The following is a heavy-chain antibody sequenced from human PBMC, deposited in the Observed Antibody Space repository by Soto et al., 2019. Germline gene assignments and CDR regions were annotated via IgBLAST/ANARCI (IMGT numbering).Heavy chain of an antibody. D-gene: IGHD2-15*01. CDR3: ARDGYCSGGSCYSVPVFDY. J-gene: IGHJ4*02. CDR2: IWYDGSNK. V-gene: IGHV3-33*01. Sequence: QVQLVESGGGVVQPGRSLRLSCAASGFTFSSYGMHWVRQAPGKGLEWVAVIWYDGSNKYYADSVKGRFTISRDNSKNTLYLQMTSLRAEDTALYYCARDGYCSGGSCYSVPVFDYWGQGTLVNVSS. CDR1: GFTFSSYG.